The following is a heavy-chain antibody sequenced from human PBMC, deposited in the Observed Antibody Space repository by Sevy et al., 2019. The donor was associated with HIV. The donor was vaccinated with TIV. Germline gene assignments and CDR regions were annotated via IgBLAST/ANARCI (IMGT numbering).Heavy chain of an antibody. Sequence: GGSLRLSCAASGFTFSNFCMSWVRQAPGKGLEWVANIKQDGSEKYYVDSVKGRFTISRDNAKNSLYLQMNSLRGEDTAVYYCAGVYRGDAEYFQHCGQGTLVTVSS. CDR3: AGVYRGDAEYFQH. J-gene: IGHJ1*01. V-gene: IGHV3-7*01. D-gene: IGHD3-10*01. CDR1: GFTFSNFC. CDR2: IKQDGSEK.